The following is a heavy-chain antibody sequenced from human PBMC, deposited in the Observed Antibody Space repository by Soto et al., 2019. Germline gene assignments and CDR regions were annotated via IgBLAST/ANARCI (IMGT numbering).Heavy chain of an antibody. Sequence: PGGSLRLSCAASGLTFSSYWMHWVRQAPGKGLVWVSRISTDGSVTTYADSVKGRFTISRDNSKNTLYLQMNSLRAEDTAVYYCARGVDKYSYGYGGVYWGQGTLVTVSS. CDR3: ARGVDKYSYGYGGVY. V-gene: IGHV3-74*01. CDR1: GLTFSSYW. CDR2: ISTDGSVT. D-gene: IGHD5-18*01. J-gene: IGHJ4*02.